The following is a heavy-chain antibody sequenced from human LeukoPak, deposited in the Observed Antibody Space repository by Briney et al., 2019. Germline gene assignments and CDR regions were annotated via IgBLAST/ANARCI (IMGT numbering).Heavy chain of an antibody. Sequence: SETLSLTCTVSGGAISSYYWSWIRQPPGKGLEWIGYIYYSGSTNYNPSLKSRVTISVDTSKNQFSLKLSSVTAADTAVYYCARAPHYYGSGSQWFDPWGQGTLVTVSS. D-gene: IGHD3-10*01. CDR3: ARAPHYYGSGSQWFDP. J-gene: IGHJ5*02. CDR1: GGAISSYY. CDR2: IYYSGST. V-gene: IGHV4-59*01.